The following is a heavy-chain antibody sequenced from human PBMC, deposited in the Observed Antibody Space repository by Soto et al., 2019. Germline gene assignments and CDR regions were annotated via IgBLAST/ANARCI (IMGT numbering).Heavy chain of an antibody. CDR2: IYYSGST. V-gene: IGHV4-39*01. CDR3: ASGTGGILYYYYYYGMDV. D-gene: IGHD7-27*01. J-gene: IGHJ6*02. CDR1: GGSISSSSYY. Sequence: SETLSLTCTVSGGSISSSSYYWGWIRQPPGKGLEWIGSIYYSGSTYYNPSLKSGVTISVDTSKNEFSLKLSSVTAADTAVYCCASGTGGILYYYYYYGMDVWGQGTTVT.